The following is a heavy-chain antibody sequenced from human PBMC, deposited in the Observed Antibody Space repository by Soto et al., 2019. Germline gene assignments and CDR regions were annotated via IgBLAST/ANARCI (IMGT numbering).Heavy chain of an antibody. CDR1: GFTFSRYA. CDR2: FSGGRDTT. D-gene: IGHD2-21*01. Sequence: LELSRVAYGFTFSRYAKNWVRQAPGQRLEWVATFSGGRDTTWHADSVKGRFTVSRDSSKNTLSLQMNSLRPEDTALYYCAKATSATCTGSICYSFDYWGQGTLVTVSS. V-gene: IGHV3-23*01. J-gene: IGHJ4*02. CDR3: AKATSATCTGSICYSFDY.